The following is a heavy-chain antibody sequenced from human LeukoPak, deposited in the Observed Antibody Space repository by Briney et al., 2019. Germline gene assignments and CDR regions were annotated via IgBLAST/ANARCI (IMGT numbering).Heavy chain of an antibody. J-gene: IGHJ4*02. CDR1: GFTFSSYE. Sequence: PGGSLRLSCAASGFTFSSYEMNWVRQAPGKGLEWVSYISSSGSTIYYADSVKGRFTISRDNAKNSLYLQMNSLRAEDMALYYCAKDIYRGLWFGEPAYDYWGQGTLVTVSS. V-gene: IGHV3-48*03. CDR3: AKDIYRGLWFGEPAYDY. D-gene: IGHD3-10*01. CDR2: ISSSGSTI.